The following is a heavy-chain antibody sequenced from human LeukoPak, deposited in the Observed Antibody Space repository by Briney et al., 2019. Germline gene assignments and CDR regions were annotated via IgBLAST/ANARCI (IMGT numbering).Heavy chain of an antibody. J-gene: IGHJ4*02. Sequence: ASVKVSCKASGYTFTGYYMHWVRQAPGQGLEWMGWINPHSGGTNYAQKFQGRVTMTRDTTISTAYMELSRLRSDDTALYFCARGAGGYSYGFDYWGQGPLVTVSS. CDR1: GYTFTGYY. CDR2: INPHSGGT. D-gene: IGHD5-18*01. V-gene: IGHV1-2*02. CDR3: ARGAGGYSYGFDY.